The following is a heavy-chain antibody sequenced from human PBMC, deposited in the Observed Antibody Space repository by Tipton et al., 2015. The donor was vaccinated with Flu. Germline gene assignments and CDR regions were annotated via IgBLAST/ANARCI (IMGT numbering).Heavy chain of an antibody. CDR2: ISSSSSYI. V-gene: IGHV3-21*01. Sequence: SLRLSCAASGFTFSSYSMNWVRQAPGKGLEWVSSISSSSSYIYYADSVKGRFTIPRDNAKNSLYLQMNSLRAEDTAVYYCAGGSSSWDAFDIWGQGTMVTVSS. CDR3: AGGSSSWDAFDI. CDR1: GFTFSSYS. J-gene: IGHJ3*02. D-gene: IGHD6-13*01.